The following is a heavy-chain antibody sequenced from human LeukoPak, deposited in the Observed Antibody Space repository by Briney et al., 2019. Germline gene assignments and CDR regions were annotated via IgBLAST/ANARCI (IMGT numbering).Heavy chain of an antibody. V-gene: IGHV3-53*01. D-gene: IGHD3-10*01. CDR1: GFTVSSNY. J-gene: IGHJ6*03. CDR2: LYSGGNT. CDR3: TTDPAMVRGYYYYMDV. Sequence: PGGSLRLSCAVSGFTVSSNYMSWVRQAPGKGLEWVSVLYSGGNTYYADSVKGRFTISRDNSKNTLYLQMNSLKTEDTAVYYCTTDPAMVRGYYYYMDVWGKGTTVTVSS.